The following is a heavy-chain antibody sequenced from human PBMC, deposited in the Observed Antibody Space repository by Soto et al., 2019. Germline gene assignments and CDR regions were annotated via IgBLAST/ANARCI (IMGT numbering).Heavy chain of an antibody. CDR1: GFSFSTSGVG. CDR3: ALQIYYDSSGNYSVQKVFAY. V-gene: IGHV2-5*02. J-gene: IGHJ4*02. CDR2: IYWDDDK. D-gene: IGHD3-22*01. Sequence: SGPTLVNPTQTLTLTCTFSGFSFSTSGVGVGWIRQPPGKALEWLALIYWDDDKRYSPSLKSRLTITKDTSKNQVVLTMTNMDPVDTATYYCALQIYYDSSGNYSVQKVFAYWGKGTLVPVSS.